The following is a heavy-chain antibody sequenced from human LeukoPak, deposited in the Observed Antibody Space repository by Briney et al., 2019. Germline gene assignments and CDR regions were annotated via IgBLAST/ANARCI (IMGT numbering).Heavy chain of an antibody. CDR2: MNPNSGNT. J-gene: IGHJ5*02. Sequence: ASVKVSCKASGYTFTSYDINWVRQATGQGLEWMGRMNPNSGNTGYAQKFQGRVTITRNTSISTAYMELSSLRSEDTAVYYCARGLYSSSWYLLGNWFDPWGQGTLVTVSS. CDR3: ARGLYSSSWYLLGNWFDP. D-gene: IGHD6-13*01. CDR1: GYTFTSYD. V-gene: IGHV1-8*03.